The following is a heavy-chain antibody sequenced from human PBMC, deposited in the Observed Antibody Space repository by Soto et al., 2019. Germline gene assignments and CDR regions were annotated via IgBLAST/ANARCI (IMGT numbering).Heavy chain of an antibody. CDR1: GVNSVAYC. V-gene: IGHV3-21*01. CDR2: ISSSAVYI. D-gene: IGHD3-22*01. J-gene: IGHJ4*01. CDR3: VIDGLDYYDTETVFFDN. Sequence: RVWCGALGVNSVAYCWSCILKAKMKGLEWVASISSSAVYIDYSDSVKGRFTISRDNANNSLYLQMNSLRAEDTATYYCVIDGLDYYDTETVFFDNWRHGTLVTVPS.